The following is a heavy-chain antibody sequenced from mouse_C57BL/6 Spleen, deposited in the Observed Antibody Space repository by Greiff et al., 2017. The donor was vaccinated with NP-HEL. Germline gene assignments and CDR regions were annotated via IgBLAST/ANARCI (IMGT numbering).Heavy chain of an antibody. CDR3: ASQLLRVVEGGYFDV. Sequence: QVQLQQPGAELVKPGASVKMSCKASGYTFTSYWITWVKQRPGQGLEWIGDIYPGSGSTNYNEKFKSKATLTVDTSSSTAYMQLSSLTSEDSAVYYCASQLLRVVEGGYFDVWGTGTTVTVSS. CDR1: GYTFTSYW. J-gene: IGHJ1*03. CDR2: IYPGSGST. V-gene: IGHV1-55*01. D-gene: IGHD1-1*01.